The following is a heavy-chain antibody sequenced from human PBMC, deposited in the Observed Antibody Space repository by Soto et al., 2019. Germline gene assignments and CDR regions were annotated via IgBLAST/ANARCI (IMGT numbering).Heavy chain of an antibody. CDR1: DCSISIYY. D-gene: IGHD5-12*01. CDR2: ISQLDNT. V-gene: IGHV4-59*04. Sequence: AETRSLTCTVSDCSISIYYLSWIRQSPGKGPEWIGYISQLDNTYLHPSFKSRLTMSIDSTSNHFSLKLSSVTAADMAVYYCARGGGYDSFDYWGQGVLVTVSS. J-gene: IGHJ4*02. CDR3: ARGGGYDSFDY.